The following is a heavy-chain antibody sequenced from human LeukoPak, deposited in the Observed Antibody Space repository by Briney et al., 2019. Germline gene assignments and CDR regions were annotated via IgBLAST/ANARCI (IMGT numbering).Heavy chain of an antibody. V-gene: IGHV4-34*01. CDR1: GGSFSGYY. D-gene: IGHD1-1*01. CDR2: INHSGSS. CDR3: ARGRVSSSTWYSTYYYYFYMDV. J-gene: IGHJ6*03. Sequence: PSETLSLTCAVYGGSFSGYYWSWIRQPPGKGLEWIGEINHSGSSKYIPSLKSRVTISVDTSKNQFSLRLRSVTAADTAVYFCARGRVSSSTWYSTYYYYFYMDVWGKGTTVTVSS.